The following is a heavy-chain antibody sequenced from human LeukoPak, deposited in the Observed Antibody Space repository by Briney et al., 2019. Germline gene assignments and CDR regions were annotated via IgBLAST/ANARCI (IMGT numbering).Heavy chain of an antibody. V-gene: IGHV4-34*01. J-gene: IGHJ4*02. CDR1: GGSFSGYY. CDR3: ARGPARGNHFDY. Sequence: SETLSLTCAVYGGSFSGYYWSWIRQPPGKGLEWIGEINHSGSTNYNPSLKSRVTISVDTSKNQFSLKLSSVTAADTAVYYCARGPARGNHFDYWGQGTLVTVSP. CDR2: INHSGST.